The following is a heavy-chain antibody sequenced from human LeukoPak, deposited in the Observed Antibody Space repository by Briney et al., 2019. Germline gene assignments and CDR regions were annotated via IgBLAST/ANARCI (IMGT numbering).Heavy chain of an antibody. CDR2: ISPHNGDT. V-gene: IGHV1-18*01. CDR1: GDTFNTYG. Sequence: ASVKVSCKTSGDTFNTYGISWVRQAPGQGLEWMGWISPHNGDTNYAQRLQGRVTMTTDTSTSTAYMELRSLRSDDTAVYYCARDHRGYSYGYYWGQGTLVTVSS. J-gene: IGHJ4*02. CDR3: ARDHRGYSYGYY. D-gene: IGHD5-18*01.